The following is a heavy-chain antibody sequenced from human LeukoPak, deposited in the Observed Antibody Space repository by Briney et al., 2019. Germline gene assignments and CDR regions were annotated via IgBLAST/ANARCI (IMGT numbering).Heavy chain of an antibody. CDR3: AKVLAAAGGFDP. Sequence: GGSLRLSCAASGFTFYDYAMHWVRHAPGKGLEWVSGISWNSGSIGYADSVKGRFTISRDNAKNSLYLQMNSLRAEDTALYYCAKVLAAAGGFDPWGQGTLVTVSS. V-gene: IGHV3-9*01. CDR2: ISWNSGSI. J-gene: IGHJ5*02. D-gene: IGHD6-13*01. CDR1: GFTFYDYA.